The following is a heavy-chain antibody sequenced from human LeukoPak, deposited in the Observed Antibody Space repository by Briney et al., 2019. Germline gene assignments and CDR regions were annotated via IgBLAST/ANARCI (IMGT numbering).Heavy chain of an antibody. CDR3: ARGTGGTAPYYMDV. CDR2: INPNSGGT. D-gene: IGHD1-14*01. V-gene: IGHV1-2*02. CDR1: GYTFTGHY. Sequence: ASVKVSCKASGYTFTGHYMHWVRQAPGQGLEWMGWINPNSGGTNYAQKFQGRVTMTRDTSISTAYMELSRLRSDDTAVYYCARGTGGTAPYYMDVWGKGTTVTISS. J-gene: IGHJ6*03.